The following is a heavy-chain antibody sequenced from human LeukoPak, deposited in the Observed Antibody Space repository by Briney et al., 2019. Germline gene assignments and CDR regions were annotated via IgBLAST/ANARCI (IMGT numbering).Heavy chain of an antibody. CDR2: ISSSSSYI. CDR1: GFSFRDYT. V-gene: IGHV3-21*01. CDR3: AKDSPSRTATTEVPVDY. Sequence: GGSLRLSCAASGFSFRDYTMNWVRQAPGKGLEWLASISSSSSYIYFANSVRGRFTVSRDNAKNSLYLQMNSLRAEDTAVFYCAKDSPSRTATTEVPVDYWGQGTLVTVSS. D-gene: IGHD1/OR15-1a*01. J-gene: IGHJ4*02.